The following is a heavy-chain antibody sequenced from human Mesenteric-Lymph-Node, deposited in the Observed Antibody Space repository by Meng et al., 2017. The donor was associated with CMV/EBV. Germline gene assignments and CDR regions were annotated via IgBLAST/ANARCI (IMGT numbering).Heavy chain of an antibody. CDR1: GFTFSSYA. J-gene: IGHJ6*02. V-gene: IGHV3-53*01. CDR3: ARDSLFNYYYGMDV. Sequence: GESLKISCEVSGFTFSSYAMNWVRQAPGKGLEWVSVIYSGGSTYYADSVKGRFTISRDNSKNTLYLQMNSLRAEDTAVYYCARDSLFNYYYGMDVWGQGTTVTVSS. CDR2: IYSGGST.